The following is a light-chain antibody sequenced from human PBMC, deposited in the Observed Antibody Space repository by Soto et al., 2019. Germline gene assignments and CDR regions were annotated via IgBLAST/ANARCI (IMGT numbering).Light chain of an antibody. V-gene: IGLV2-8*01. CDR1: SSDVGGYNY. CDR2: EVS. Sequence: QSALTQPPSASGSPGQSVTISCTGTSSDVGGYNYVSWYQHHPGKAPKLMISEVSKRPSGVPDRFSGSKSGNTASLTVSGLQAEDEADYYCSSYAGRNNLLFGGGTKLTVL. J-gene: IGLJ2*01. CDR3: SSYAGRNNLL.